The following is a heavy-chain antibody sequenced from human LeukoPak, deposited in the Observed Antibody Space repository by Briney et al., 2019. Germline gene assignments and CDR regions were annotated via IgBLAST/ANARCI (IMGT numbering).Heavy chain of an antibody. J-gene: IGHJ5*01. D-gene: IGHD6-25*01. V-gene: IGHV4-59*01. Sequence: PSEILSLTCAVYGGSFSGYYWSWIRQPPGKRLECIGYIYYSGSTKYNPSLNSRATISLDTSKNQFFLKLTSVTAADTAVYYCARDGDSGGWFDSWGQGALVTVSS. CDR2: IYYSGST. CDR1: GGSFSGYY. CDR3: ARDGDSGGWFDS.